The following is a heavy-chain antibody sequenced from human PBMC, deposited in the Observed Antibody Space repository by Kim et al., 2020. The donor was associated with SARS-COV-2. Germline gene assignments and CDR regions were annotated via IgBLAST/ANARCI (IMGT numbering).Heavy chain of an antibody. Sequence: SETLSLTCAVYGGSFSGYYWSWIRQPPGKGLEWIGEINHSGSTNYNPSLKSRVTISVDTSKNQFSLKLSSVTAADTAVYYCARARVYYYDSSGYYRRCGAFDIWGQGTMVTVSS. CDR3: ARARVYYYDSSGYYRRCGAFDI. J-gene: IGHJ3*02. CDR1: GGSFSGYY. CDR2: INHSGST. D-gene: IGHD3-22*01. V-gene: IGHV4-34*01.